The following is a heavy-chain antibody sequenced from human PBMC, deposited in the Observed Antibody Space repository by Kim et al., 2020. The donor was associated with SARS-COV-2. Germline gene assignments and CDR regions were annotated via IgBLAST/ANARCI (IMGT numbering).Heavy chain of an antibody. D-gene: IGHD3-10*01. V-gene: IGHV3-21*04. CDR1: GFTFSSYS. CDR3: ARAGELLWFGELLRPFYYYGMDV. J-gene: IGHJ6*02. Sequence: GGSLRLSCAASGFTFSSYSMNWVRKAPGKGLEWVSSISSSSSYIYYADSVKGRFTISRDNAKNSLYLQMNSLRAEDTAVYYCARAGELLWFGELLRPFYYYGMDVWGQGTTVTVSS. CDR2: ISSSSSYI.